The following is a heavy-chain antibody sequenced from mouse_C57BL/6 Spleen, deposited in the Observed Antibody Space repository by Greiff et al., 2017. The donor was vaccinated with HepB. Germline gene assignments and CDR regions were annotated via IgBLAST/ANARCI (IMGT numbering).Heavy chain of an antibody. CDR3: AKGGVVEYFDV. D-gene: IGHD1-1*01. Sequence: EVKLVESGPELVKPGASVKISCKASGYSFTDYNMNWVKQSNGKSLEWIGVINPNYGTTSYNQKFKGKATLTVDQSSSTAYMQLNSLTSEDSAVYYCAKGGVVEYFDVWGTGTTVTVSS. CDR2: INPNYGTT. J-gene: IGHJ1*03. CDR1: GYSFTDYN. V-gene: IGHV1-39*01.